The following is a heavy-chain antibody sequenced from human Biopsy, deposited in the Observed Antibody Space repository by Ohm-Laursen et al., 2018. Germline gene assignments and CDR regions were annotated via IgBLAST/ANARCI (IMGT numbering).Heavy chain of an antibody. CDR3: ARDLPSSYYYAMDV. CDR2: TYKGGNA. Sequence: SDTLSLTWTVSGGSLTSYYWSWIRQPAGKGLEWIGHTYKGGNANHNPSLKSRVSMSVDTSKNQLSLTLRSVTAADTAVYYCARDLPSSYYYAMDVWGQGTTVTVSS. J-gene: IGHJ6*02. V-gene: IGHV4-4*07. CDR1: GGSLTSYY.